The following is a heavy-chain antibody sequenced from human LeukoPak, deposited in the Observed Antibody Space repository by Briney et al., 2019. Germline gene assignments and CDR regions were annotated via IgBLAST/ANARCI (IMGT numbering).Heavy chain of an antibody. CDR2: IWYDGSNK. V-gene: IGHV3-33*01. CDR3: VREDTPATANY. CDR1: GFTFSNYG. J-gene: IGHJ4*02. Sequence: GGSLRLSCAASGFTFSNYGIHWVRQAPGKGLEWVALIWYDGSNKYYADSVKGRFTISRDNSKDTLFLQMHSLRPGDTAVYYCVREDTPATANYWGQGTLVTISS. D-gene: IGHD2-21*02.